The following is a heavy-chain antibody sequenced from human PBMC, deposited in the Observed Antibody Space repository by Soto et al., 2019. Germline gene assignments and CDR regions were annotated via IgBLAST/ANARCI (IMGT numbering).Heavy chain of an antibody. Sequence: GGSMRLSCAASGFTFSKYAMHWVRQARGTGLEWVAVISNDGSNPYYAGSVKGRFTISRDNSKNTLYLQMNSLREEDTAVYYCARTGYDRSGYFVEYYFDYWGQGTLVTVSS. CDR3: ARTGYDRSGYFVEYYFDY. J-gene: IGHJ4*02. D-gene: IGHD3-22*01. V-gene: IGHV3-30-3*01. CDR1: GFTFSKYA. CDR2: ISNDGSNP.